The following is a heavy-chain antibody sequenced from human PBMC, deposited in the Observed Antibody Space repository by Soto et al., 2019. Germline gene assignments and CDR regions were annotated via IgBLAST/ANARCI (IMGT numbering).Heavy chain of an antibody. J-gene: IGHJ3*02. CDR3: ARALILTGYYIHDAFYN. V-gene: IGHV4-59*01. D-gene: IGHD3-9*01. CDR2: VLYSGST. CDR1: GGPIRAYH. Sequence: SETLSLTCAVSGGPIRAYHWTWIRQPPGKGLEWIGYVLYSGSTNYNPSLKSRVTISVDTSKNQFSLKLSSVTAADTAVYYCARALILTGYYIHDAFYNWGQGTMVTGSS.